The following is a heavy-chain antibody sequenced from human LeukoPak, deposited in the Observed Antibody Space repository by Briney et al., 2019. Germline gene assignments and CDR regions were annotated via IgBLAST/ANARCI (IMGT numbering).Heavy chain of an antibody. Sequence: GGSLRLSCAASGFIFSSYWMHWVRHAPGKGLAWVSRINTDGSSTSYADSVKGRFTISRDNAKNSLYLQMNSLRAEDTAVYYCARARYSSGPFDYWGQGTLVTVSS. V-gene: IGHV3-74*01. CDR3: ARARYSSGPFDY. J-gene: IGHJ4*02. CDR1: GFIFSSYW. D-gene: IGHD6-19*01. CDR2: INTDGSST.